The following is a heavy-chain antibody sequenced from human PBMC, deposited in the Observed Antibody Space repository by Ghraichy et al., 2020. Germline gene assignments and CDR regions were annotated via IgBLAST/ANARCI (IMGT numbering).Heavy chain of an antibody. D-gene: IGHD3-3*01. V-gene: IGHV3-48*01. CDR2: ISAISSSI. CDR1: GFTFSNHV. CDR3: ASLEWGPNY. Sequence: GGSLRLSCAASGFTFSNHVMNWVRQVSGKGLEWVSYISAISSSIYYADSVEGRFTSSRDNANNLMYLQMNTLRAEDTAVYYCASLEWGPNYWGQGTLVTVSS. J-gene: IGHJ4*02.